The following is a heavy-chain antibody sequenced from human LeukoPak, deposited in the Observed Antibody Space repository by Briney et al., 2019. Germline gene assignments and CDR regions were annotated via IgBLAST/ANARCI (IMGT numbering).Heavy chain of an antibody. CDR3: AREGYYYDSSGPIDY. V-gene: IGHV4-31*03. CDR2: ISHSGNT. J-gene: IGHJ4*02. Sequence: SQTLSLTCTVSGGSISSAPYYWSWIRQRLGKGLEWMGYISHSGNTYYNPSLKSRLNISADTSRNQFSLKLRSVTAADTALYFCAREGYYYDSSGPIDYWGQGTRVTVSS. CDR1: GGSISSAPYY. D-gene: IGHD3-22*01.